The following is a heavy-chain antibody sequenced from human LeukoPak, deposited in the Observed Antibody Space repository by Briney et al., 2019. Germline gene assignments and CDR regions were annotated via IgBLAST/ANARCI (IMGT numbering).Heavy chain of an antibody. V-gene: IGHV1-2*02. CDR1: GYTFTGYY. D-gene: IGHD3-3*01. CDR3: ARSRGGFWSPHYYYYYGMDV. J-gene: IGHJ6*02. Sequence: GASVKVSCKASGYTFTGYYMHWVRQAPGQGLEWMGWINPNSGGTNYAQKFQGRVTMTRDTSISTAYMELSRLRSDDTAVYYCARSRGGFWSPHYYYYYGMDVWGQGTTVTVSS. CDR2: INPNSGGT.